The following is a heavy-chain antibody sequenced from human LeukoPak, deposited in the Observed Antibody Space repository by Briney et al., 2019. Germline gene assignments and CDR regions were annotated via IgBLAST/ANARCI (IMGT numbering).Heavy chain of an antibody. CDR2: ISSSSSYI. CDR1: GFTFSSYS. J-gene: IGHJ6*02. D-gene: IGHD6-19*01. Sequence: GGSLRLSCAASGFTFSSYSMNWVRQAPGKGLEWVSSISSSSSYIYYADSVKGRFTISRDNAKNSLYLQMNSLRAEDTAVYYCAGHPYIAVAGTYYYYGMDVWGQGTTVTVSS. CDR3: AGHPYIAVAGTYYYYGMDV. V-gene: IGHV3-21*01.